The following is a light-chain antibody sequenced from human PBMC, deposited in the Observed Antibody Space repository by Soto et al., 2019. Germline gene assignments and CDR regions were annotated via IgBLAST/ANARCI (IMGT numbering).Light chain of an antibody. Sequence: EIVLTQSPGTLSVSPGDRATVSCRASQSVTTSFLAWYQQKPGQPPRLLIYSASGRATGIPDRFSGSGSGTDFTLSISSLEPEDSAVYYCQQYGSAPRTFGQGTKVDIK. CDR2: SAS. J-gene: IGKJ1*01. CDR3: QQYGSAPRT. V-gene: IGKV3-20*01. CDR1: QSVTTSF.